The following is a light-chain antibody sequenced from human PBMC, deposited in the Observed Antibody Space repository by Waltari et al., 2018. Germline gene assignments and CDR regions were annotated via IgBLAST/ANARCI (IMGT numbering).Light chain of an antibody. CDR1: SIDVGRYNF. J-gene: IGLJ1*01. CDR2: DVS. Sequence: QSALTQPASVSGSPGQSVTISCPGTSIDVGRYNFVPWFQQHPGNAPKLVIHDVSDRPSGVSSRFSGSKSGNTASLTISGLQAEDEADYYYFSYTSFNTRVFGTGTKVTVL. CDR3: FSYTSFNTRV. V-gene: IGLV2-14*03.